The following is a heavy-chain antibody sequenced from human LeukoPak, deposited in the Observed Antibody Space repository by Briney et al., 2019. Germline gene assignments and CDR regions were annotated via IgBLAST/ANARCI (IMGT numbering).Heavy chain of an antibody. J-gene: IGHJ4*02. D-gene: IGHD1-26*01. CDR2: IVVGSGNT. V-gene: IGHV1-58*02. Sequence: SVKVSCKASGFTFTSSAMQWVRQARGQRLEWIGWIVVGSGNTNYAQKFQERVTITRDMSTSTAYMELSSLRSEDTAVYYCAANSGSYYGRSLDYWGQGTLVTVSS. CDR3: AANSGSYYGRSLDY. CDR1: GFTFTSSA.